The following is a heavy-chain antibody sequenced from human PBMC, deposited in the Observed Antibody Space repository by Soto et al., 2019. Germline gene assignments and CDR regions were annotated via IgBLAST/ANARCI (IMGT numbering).Heavy chain of an antibody. V-gene: IGHV4-59*01. CDR3: ARYRREAVAGYTLDN. CDR1: GGSISSYY. D-gene: IGHD6-13*01. J-gene: IGHJ4*02. Sequence: SETLSLTCTVSGGSISSYYWGWIRQPPGKGLEWIGYVYNSGSTNYNPSLKSRVTISEDTSKSQFSLKVNSMTAADTAVYYCARYRREAVAGYTLDNWGQGILVTVSS. CDR2: VYNSGST.